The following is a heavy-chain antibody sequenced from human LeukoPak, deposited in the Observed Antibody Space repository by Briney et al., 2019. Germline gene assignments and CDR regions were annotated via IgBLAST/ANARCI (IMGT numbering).Heavy chain of an antibody. V-gene: IGHV3-7*05. J-gene: IGHJ6*02. CDR1: GFTFSSYW. D-gene: IGHD2-15*01. CDR2: IKQDGGEK. CDR3: ARAASYCSGGSCYSARSYYYYGMDV. Sequence: GGSLRLSCAASGFTFSSYWMSWVRQAPGKGLEWVANIKQDGGEKYYVDSVKGRFTISRDNAKNSLYLQMNSLRAEDTAVYYCARAASYCSGGSCYSARSYYYYGMDVWGQGTTVTVSS.